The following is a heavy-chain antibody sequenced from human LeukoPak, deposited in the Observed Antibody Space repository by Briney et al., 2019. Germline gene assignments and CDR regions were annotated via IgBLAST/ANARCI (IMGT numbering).Heavy chain of an antibody. D-gene: IGHD5-12*01. CDR2: INSDGSST. CDR1: GFTFSNYW. CDR3: AKDLGGYEYFDY. V-gene: IGHV3-74*03. Sequence: PGGSLRLSCAASGFTFSNYWMHWVRQAPGKGLVWVSRINSDGSSTTYADSVKGRFTISRDNAKNTLYLQMNSLRAENTAVYYCAKDLGGYEYFDYWGQGTLVTVSS. J-gene: IGHJ4*02.